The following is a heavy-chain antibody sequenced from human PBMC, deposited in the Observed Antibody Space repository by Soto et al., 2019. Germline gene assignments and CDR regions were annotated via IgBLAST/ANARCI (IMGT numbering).Heavy chain of an antibody. CDR3: TTGVYYDYVWGSYRLQQFDY. CDR2: IKSKTDGGTT. V-gene: IGHV3-15*01. Sequence: PGGSLRLSCAASGFTFINAWMTWVRQAPGKGLEWVGRIKSKTDGGTTDYAAPVKGRFTISRDDSKNTLYLQMNSLKTEDTAVYYCTTGVYYDYVWGSYRLQQFDYWGQGTLVTVSS. J-gene: IGHJ4*02. D-gene: IGHD3-16*02. CDR1: GFTFINAW.